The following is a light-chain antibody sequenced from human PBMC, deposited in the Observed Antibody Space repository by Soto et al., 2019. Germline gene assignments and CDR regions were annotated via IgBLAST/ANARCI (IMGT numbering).Light chain of an antibody. Sequence: DIQMTQSPSSLSTSVGDRVTITCRASQRITGYLNWYQQKPGKAPKLLIYAASSLQTGVPSRFTGSGSGTYFSLTISSLQPEDSATYFCQQSHTPPLTFGGGTKVEIK. CDR2: AAS. CDR1: QRITGY. CDR3: QQSHTPPLT. J-gene: IGKJ4*01. V-gene: IGKV1-39*01.